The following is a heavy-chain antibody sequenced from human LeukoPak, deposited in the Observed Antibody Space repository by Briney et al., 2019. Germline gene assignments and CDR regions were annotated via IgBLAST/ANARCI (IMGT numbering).Heavy chain of an antibody. CDR1: DGSISSSSYY. D-gene: IGHD5-18*01. Sequence: SGPTLVKPSETLSLTCTVSDGSISSSSYYWGWIRQPPGEGLEWIGSMYYSGSTYNRPSLESRVTISVDTSKNQFSLKLSSVTAADTAVYYCARGGKRGYSYGSLYYFDYWGQGTLVTVSS. V-gene: IGHV4-39*01. CDR3: ARGGKRGYSYGSLYYFDY. CDR2: MYYSGST. J-gene: IGHJ4*02.